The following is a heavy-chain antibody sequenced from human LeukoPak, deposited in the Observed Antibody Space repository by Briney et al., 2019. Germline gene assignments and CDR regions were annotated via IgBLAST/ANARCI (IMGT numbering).Heavy chain of an antibody. D-gene: IGHD5-18*01. Sequence: ASVKVSCKASGYTFITYYMHLVRQAPGQGLEWMGIINPNSRSTLYAQKFQGRVTMTSDTSTSTVYMELSSLRSEDTAVYYCARPGLGYSYGYPYHWGQGTLVTVSS. J-gene: IGHJ5*02. V-gene: IGHV1-46*01. CDR1: GYTFITYY. CDR3: ARPGLGYSYGYPYH. CDR2: INPNSRST.